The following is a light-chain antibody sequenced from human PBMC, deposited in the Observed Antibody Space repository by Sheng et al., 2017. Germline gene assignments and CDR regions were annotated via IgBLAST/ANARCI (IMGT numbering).Light chain of an antibody. CDR2: GAS. V-gene: IGKV1-27*01. CDR1: QGISNY. CDR3: QKYDTTPWT. J-gene: IGKJ1*01. Sequence: DIQMTQSPSSLSAFIGDRVTITCRASQGISNYLAWYQQKPGKIPKLLIYGASTLESGVPSRFSGSGSGTDFTLTISGLQPEDVANYYCQKYDTTPWTFGQGTNVDLK.